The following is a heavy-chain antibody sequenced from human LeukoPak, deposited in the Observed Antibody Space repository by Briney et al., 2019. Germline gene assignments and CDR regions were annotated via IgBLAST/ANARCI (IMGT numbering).Heavy chain of an antibody. V-gene: IGHV3-23*01. D-gene: IGHD3-10*01. J-gene: IGHJ4*02. CDR2: VSGSGGST. CDR1: GFTFSSYA. Sequence: GGSLRLSCAASGFTFSSYAMSWVRQPPGKGLEWVSGVSGSGGSTYYADSVKGRFTISRDNSKNTLYLQMNSLRAEDTAVYYCASRRESRYYFDYWGQGTLVTVSS. CDR3: ASRRESRYYFDY.